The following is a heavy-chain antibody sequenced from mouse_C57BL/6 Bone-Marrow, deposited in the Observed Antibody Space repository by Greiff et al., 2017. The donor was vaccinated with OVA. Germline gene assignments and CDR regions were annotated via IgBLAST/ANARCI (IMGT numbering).Heavy chain of an antibody. CDR2: IDPSDSYT. J-gene: IGHJ4*01. CDR3: ARFWALRVDY. Sequence: QVQLQQPGAELVKPGASVKLSCKASGYTFTSYWMQWVKQRPGQGLEWIGEIDPSDSYTNYNQKFKGKATLTVDPSSSTAYMQLSSLTSEDSAVYYCARFWALRVDYWGQGTSVTVSS. CDR1: GYTFTSYW. V-gene: IGHV1-50*01. D-gene: IGHD1-2*01.